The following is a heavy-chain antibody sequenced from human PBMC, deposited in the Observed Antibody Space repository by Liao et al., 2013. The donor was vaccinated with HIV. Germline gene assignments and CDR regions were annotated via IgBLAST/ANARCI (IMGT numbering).Heavy chain of an antibody. Sequence: QVQLQESGPGLVKPSETLSLTCTVSGGSISSYYWSWIRHAPRGRDWSGLGMSITVGAPTTNPSLKSRVTISVDTSKNQFSLKLNSVTAADTAVYYCARGGAYDSSGYYYNRYYYYYYMDVWGKGTTVTVSS. V-gene: IGHV4-59*01. CDR2: SITVGAP. CDR3: ARGGAYDSSGYYYNRYYYYYYMDV. D-gene: IGHD3-22*01. J-gene: IGHJ6*03. CDR1: GGSISSYY.